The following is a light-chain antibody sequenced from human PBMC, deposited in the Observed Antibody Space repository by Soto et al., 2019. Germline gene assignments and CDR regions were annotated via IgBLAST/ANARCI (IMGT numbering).Light chain of an antibody. V-gene: IGKV1-5*03. CDR1: QTISTL. CDR3: QQYSTYPLT. Sequence: DIQMTQSPSTLSASVGDRVTITCRASQTISTLLAWYQQRPGKAPNLLIYKASSLESGVPSRFSGSGSGTEFTLNISSLQPDDFATYFCQQYSTYPLTCGQGTKVEVK. J-gene: IGKJ1*01. CDR2: KAS.